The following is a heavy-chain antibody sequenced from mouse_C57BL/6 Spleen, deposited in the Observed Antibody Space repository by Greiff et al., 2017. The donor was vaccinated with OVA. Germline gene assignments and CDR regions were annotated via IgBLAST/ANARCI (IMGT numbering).Heavy chain of an antibody. CDR3: AGDYYYEELYFDV. J-gene: IGHJ1*03. D-gene: IGHD1-1*01. Sequence: QLQQSDAELVKPGASVKISCKVSGYTFTDHTIHWMKQRPEQGLEWIGYIYPRDGSTKYNEKFKGKATLTADKSSSTAYMQLNSLTSEDSAVYFCAGDYYYEELYFDVWGTGTTVTVSS. CDR1: GYTFTDHT. V-gene: IGHV1-78*01. CDR2: IYPRDGST.